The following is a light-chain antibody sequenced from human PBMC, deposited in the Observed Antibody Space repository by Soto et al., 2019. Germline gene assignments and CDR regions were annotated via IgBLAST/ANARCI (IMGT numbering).Light chain of an antibody. CDR2: GTS. V-gene: IGKV3-20*01. Sequence: EIVLTQSPGTLSVSPGERATLSCRASQTISSNNLAWYQQKPGQAPSLLIYGTSSRATGIPDRFSGSGSGTDCTLTISSMEPEDSAIYYCQQYGSWTFGQGTKVDIK. CDR3: QQYGSWT. CDR1: QTISSNN. J-gene: IGKJ1*01.